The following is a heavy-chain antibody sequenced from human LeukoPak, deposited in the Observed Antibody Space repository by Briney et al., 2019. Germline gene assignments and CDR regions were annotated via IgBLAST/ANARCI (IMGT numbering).Heavy chain of an antibody. Sequence: GGSLRLSCAASGFTFSTYWMHWVRQAPGKGLVWVSRINSDGSRTTYADAVKGRFTVSRDNAKNTLYLQMNSLRAEDTAVYYCTTTRLADAFYFDYWSEGTLVTVSS. CDR2: INSDGSRT. CDR3: TTTRLADAFYFDY. D-gene: IGHD6-13*01. V-gene: IGHV3-74*01. CDR1: GFTFSTYW. J-gene: IGHJ4*02.